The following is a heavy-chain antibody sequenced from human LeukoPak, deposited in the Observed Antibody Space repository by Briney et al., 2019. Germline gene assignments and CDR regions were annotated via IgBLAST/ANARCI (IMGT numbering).Heavy chain of an antibody. Sequence: SETLSLTCAVYGGSFSGYYWSWIRQPPGKGLEWIGEINHSGSTNYNPSLKSRVTISVDTSKNQFSLKLSSVTAADTAVYYCARHIVGATKGFDYWGQGTLVTVSS. V-gene: IGHV4-34*01. J-gene: IGHJ4*02. CDR2: INHSGST. D-gene: IGHD1-26*01. CDR3: ARHIVGATKGFDY. CDR1: GGSFSGYY.